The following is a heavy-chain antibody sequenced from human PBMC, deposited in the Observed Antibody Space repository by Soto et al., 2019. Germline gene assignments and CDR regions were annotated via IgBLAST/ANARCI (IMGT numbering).Heavy chain of an antibody. CDR3: ARCGRTCSLGF. CDR1: GGSISSVDYY. J-gene: IGHJ4*02. CDR2: IHYSGST. D-gene: IGHD2-15*01. V-gene: IGHV4-30-4*01. Sequence: QVELQESGPGLAKPSQTLSLTCTVSGGSISSVDYYWNRVRQPPGKGLEWSGHIHYSGSTYYNPSLKSRVTMSVDTSRNQFSLQLTSVTAAETAVYYCARCGRTCSLGFWGQGTLVTVSS.